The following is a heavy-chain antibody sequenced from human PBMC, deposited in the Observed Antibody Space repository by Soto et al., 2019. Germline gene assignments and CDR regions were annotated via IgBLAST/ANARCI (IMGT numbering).Heavy chain of an antibody. J-gene: IGHJ3*01. D-gene: IGHD2-8*01. CDR1: GFTFGDYA. CDR2: IRSKPYGGTA. Sequence: GSLRLSCTASGFTFGDYAMSWFRQAPGKGLEWVAFIRSKPYGGTAEYAASVKGRFTISRDDSKSIAYLQMNSLKTEDTAVYYCTRVGVALPLALFWGQGTMVTVSS. V-gene: IGHV3-49*03. CDR3: TRVGVALPLALF.